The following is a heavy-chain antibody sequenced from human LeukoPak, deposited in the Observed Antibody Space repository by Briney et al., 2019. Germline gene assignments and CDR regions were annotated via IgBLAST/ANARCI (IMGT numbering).Heavy chain of an antibody. CDR2: ISGSGGST. V-gene: IGHV3-23*01. CDR1: GFTFSSYG. J-gene: IGHJ4*02. CDR3: AKAGGSGYPRYYFDY. Sequence: GGSLRLSCAASGFTFSSYGMSWVRQAPGKGLEWVSAISGSGGSTYYADSVKGRFTISRDNSKNTLYLQMNSLRAEDTAVYYCAKAGGSGYPRYYFDYWGQGTLVTVSS. D-gene: IGHD3-22*01.